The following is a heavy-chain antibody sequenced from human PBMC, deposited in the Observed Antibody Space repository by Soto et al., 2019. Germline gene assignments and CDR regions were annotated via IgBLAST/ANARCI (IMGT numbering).Heavy chain of an antibody. Sequence: SETLSLTCTVSGGSISSSSYYWGWIRQPPGKGLEWIGSIYYSGSTYYNPSLKSRVTISVDTSKNQFSLKLSSVTAADTAVYYCARSLNYYDSSGYYYLFDYWGQGTLVTVSS. CDR1: GGSISSSSYY. CDR2: IYYSGST. J-gene: IGHJ4*02. V-gene: IGHV4-39*01. CDR3: ARSLNYYDSSGYYYLFDY. D-gene: IGHD3-22*01.